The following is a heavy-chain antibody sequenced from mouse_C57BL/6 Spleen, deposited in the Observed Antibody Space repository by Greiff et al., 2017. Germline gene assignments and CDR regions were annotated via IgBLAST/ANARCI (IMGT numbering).Heavy chain of an antibody. V-gene: IGHV1-69*01. CDR1: GYTFTSYW. J-gene: IGHJ4*01. CDR3: ARPFYGSSPYYAMDY. CDR2: IDPSDSYT. D-gene: IGHD1-1*01. Sequence: QVQLQQPGAELVMPGASVKLSCKASGYTFTSYWMHWVKQRPGQGLEWIGEIDPSDSYTTYNQKFKGKSTLTVDKSSSTAYMQLSSLTSEDSAVYYCARPFYGSSPYYAMDYWGQGTSVTVSS.